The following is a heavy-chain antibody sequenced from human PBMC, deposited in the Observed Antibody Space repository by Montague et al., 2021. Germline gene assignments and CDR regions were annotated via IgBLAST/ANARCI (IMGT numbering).Heavy chain of an antibody. V-gene: IGHV4-59*01. CDR2: IYYSGST. CDR1: GGSTRSYY. CDR3: ARALAARWWFDP. J-gene: IGHJ5*02. D-gene: IGHD6-6*01. Sequence: SETLSLTCTISGGSTRSYYWNWIRQPPGKGLEWIGYIYYSGSTNYNPSLKSRVNISLGTSNYQFSLNLRSVTAADTAVYYCARALAARWWFDPWGQGTLVTVSS.